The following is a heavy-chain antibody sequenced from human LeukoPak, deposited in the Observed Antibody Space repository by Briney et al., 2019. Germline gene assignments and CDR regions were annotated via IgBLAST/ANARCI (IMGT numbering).Heavy chain of an antibody. CDR3: ARVAPYIVVVVAATRVGAFDI. Sequence: SETLSLTCAVYGGSFSGYYWSWIRQPPGKGLEWIGEINHSGSTNYNPSLKSRVTISVDTSKNQFSLELSSVTAADTAVYYCARVAPYIVVVVAATRVGAFDIWGQGTMVTVSS. D-gene: IGHD2-15*01. J-gene: IGHJ3*02. V-gene: IGHV4-34*01. CDR2: INHSGST. CDR1: GGSFSGYY.